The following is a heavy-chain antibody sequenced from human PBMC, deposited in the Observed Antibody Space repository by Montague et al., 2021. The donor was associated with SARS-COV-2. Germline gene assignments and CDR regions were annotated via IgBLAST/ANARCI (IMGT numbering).Heavy chain of an antibody. V-gene: IGHV4-59*01. CDR3: ARGGLKSADYFYFGLDV. CDR2: IYYNGST. J-gene: IGHJ6*02. Sequence: SQTLSLTCTVSGDPISNYNWNWIRQPPGKGLEWIGYIYYNGSTNYNPSLKSQVTISVDTSKNQLSLKVRSVTAADTAVYYCARGGLKSADYFYFGLDVWGQGTTVTVSS. CDR1: GDPISNYN.